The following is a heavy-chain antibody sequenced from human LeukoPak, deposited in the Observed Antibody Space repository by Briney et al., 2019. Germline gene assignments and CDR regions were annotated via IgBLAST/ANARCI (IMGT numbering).Heavy chain of an antibody. V-gene: IGHV3-11*06. D-gene: IGHD5-18*01. CDR1: GFTFSDYY. CDR3: ARDRDTAMVYYYYYMDV. CDR2: ISSSSSYI. J-gene: IGHJ6*03. Sequence: GGSLRLSCAASGFTFSDYYMSWIRQAPGKGLEWVSYISSSSSYIYYADSVKGRFTISRDNAKNSLYLQMNSLRAEDTAVYYCARDRDTAMVYYYYYMDVWGKGTTVTVSS.